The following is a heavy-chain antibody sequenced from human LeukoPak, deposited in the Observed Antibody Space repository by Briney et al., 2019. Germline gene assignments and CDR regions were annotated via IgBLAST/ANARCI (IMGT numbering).Heavy chain of an antibody. CDR3: ARDFFGSYDY. Sequence: GGSLRLSCAASGFTFSSYEMNWVRQAPGRGLEWVSYISSSGSTIYYADSVKGRFAISRDNAKNSLYLQMNSLRAEDTAVYYCARDFFGSYDYWGQGTLVTVSS. V-gene: IGHV3-48*03. CDR1: GFTFSSYE. J-gene: IGHJ4*02. D-gene: IGHD3-10*01. CDR2: ISSSGSTI.